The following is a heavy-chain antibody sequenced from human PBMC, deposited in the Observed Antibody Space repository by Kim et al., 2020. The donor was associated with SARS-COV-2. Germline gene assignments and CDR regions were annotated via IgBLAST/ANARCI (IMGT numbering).Heavy chain of an antibody. V-gene: IGHV3-13*01. CDR2: ITSSGAT. CDR1: GFAFSNFD. Sequence: GGSLRLSCAASGFAFSNFDMHWVRQPTGKGLEWVSGITSSGATHYPDSVKSRLTISRDNGKNSLYLQMNSMRAGDTAVYYCARAERESNGWYHYAYWGQGTPVIVSA. CDR3: ARAERESNGWYHYAY. J-gene: IGHJ4*02. D-gene: IGHD6-19*01.